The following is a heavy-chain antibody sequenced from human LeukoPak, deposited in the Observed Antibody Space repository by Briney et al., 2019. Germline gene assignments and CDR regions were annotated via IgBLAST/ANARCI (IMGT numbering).Heavy chain of an antibody. V-gene: IGHV1-2*06. J-gene: IGHJ3*02. CDR3: ARSGDFYSDAFDI. CDR1: GYTFSGYY. CDR2: INPNSGGT. Sequence: EASVKVSCKAYGYTFSGYYMQWVRQAPGQGLEWMGRINPNSGGTNYAQKFQGRVTMTRDTSISTAYMELSRLRSDDTAVYYCARSGDFYSDAFDIWGQGTMVTVSS. D-gene: IGHD2-21*01.